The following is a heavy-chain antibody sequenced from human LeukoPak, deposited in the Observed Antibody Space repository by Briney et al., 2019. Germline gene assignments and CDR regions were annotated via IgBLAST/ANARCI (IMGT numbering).Heavy chain of an antibody. CDR1: GGSISSYY. V-gene: IGHV3-23*01. Sequence: ETLSLTCTVSGGSISSYYWSWVRQAPGKGLEWVSAISGSGGSTYYADSVKGRFTISRDNSKNTLYLQMNSLRAEDTAVYYCAKVGRKIVVVTAKGGIDYWGQGTLVTVSS. J-gene: IGHJ4*02. D-gene: IGHD2-21*02. CDR2: ISGSGGST. CDR3: AKVGRKIVVVTAKGGIDY.